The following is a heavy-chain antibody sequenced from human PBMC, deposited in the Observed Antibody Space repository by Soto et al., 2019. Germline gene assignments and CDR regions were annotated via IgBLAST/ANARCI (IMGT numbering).Heavy chain of an antibody. CDR3: ASEYSSSAGRCFDY. Sequence: QVQLQESGPGLVKPSETLSLTCTVSGGSISSYYWSWIRQPPGKGLEWIGYIYYSGSTNYNPSLKSRVTISLDTSNNQFSRKQSSVTAADTAVYYCASEYSSSAGRCFDYWGQGTLVTVSS. CDR1: GGSISSYY. J-gene: IGHJ4*02. D-gene: IGHD6-6*01. CDR2: IYYSGST. V-gene: IGHV4-59*01.